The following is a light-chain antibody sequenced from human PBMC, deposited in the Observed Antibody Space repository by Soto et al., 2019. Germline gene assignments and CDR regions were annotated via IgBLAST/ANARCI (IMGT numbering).Light chain of an antibody. CDR3: QQANSFPFT. J-gene: IGKJ4*01. CDR1: QGISSW. CDR2: AAS. V-gene: IGKV1-12*02. Sequence: DIQMTQSPSSVSASVGDRVTITCRASQGISSWLAWYQQKPGKAPKLLSYAASSWQSGAPSRFSGNESGTDFTRTISSLQPEDFASYYRQQANSFPFTCGGGTKVEIK.